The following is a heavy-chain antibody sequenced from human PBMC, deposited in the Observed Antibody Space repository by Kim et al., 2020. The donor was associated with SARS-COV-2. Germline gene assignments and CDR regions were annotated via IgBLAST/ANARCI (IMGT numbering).Heavy chain of an antibody. V-gene: IGHV4-4*07. Sequence: SETLSLTCSVSGGSISGYYLSWIRQPAGKGLEWIGRVYGSGVAKFNPSFESRVTMSGDSSRSQFSLKLASVTAADTAVYYCTTAGYTYGLNYFDYWGQG. CDR3: TTAGYTYGLNYFDY. CDR2: VYGSGVA. CDR1: GGSISGYY. J-gene: IGHJ4*02. D-gene: IGHD5-18*01.